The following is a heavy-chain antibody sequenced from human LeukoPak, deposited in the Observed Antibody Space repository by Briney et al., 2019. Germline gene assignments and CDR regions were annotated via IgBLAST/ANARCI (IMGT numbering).Heavy chain of an antibody. Sequence: GGSLRLSCAASGFTVSSNYMNWVRQAPGKGLEWVSVIDSGDRTYYADSVKGRFTISRDNSKNTLYLQMNSLRAEDTAVYYCAKDASSSWRWGAFDIWGQGTMVTVSS. CDR1: GFTVSSNY. V-gene: IGHV3-66*01. D-gene: IGHD6-13*01. J-gene: IGHJ3*02. CDR3: AKDASSSWRWGAFDI. CDR2: IDSGDRT.